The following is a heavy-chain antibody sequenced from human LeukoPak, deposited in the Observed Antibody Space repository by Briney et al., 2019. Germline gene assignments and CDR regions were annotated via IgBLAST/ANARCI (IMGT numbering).Heavy chain of an antibody. CDR2: ISSSSSTI. V-gene: IGHV3-48*02. J-gene: IGHJ4*02. CDR1: GITFTGN. D-gene: IGHD6-13*01. CDR3: ARVWGIAAAGGEIEY. Sequence: GGSLRLSCAASGITFTGNWHWVRQAPGKGLEWVSYISSSSSTIYYADSVKGRFTISRDNAKNSLYLQMNSLRDEDTAVYYCARVWGIAAAGGEIEYWGQGTLVTVSS.